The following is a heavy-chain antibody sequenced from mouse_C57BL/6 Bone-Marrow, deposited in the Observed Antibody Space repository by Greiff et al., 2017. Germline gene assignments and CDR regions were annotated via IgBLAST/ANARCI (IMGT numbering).Heavy chain of an antibody. J-gene: IGHJ2*01. Sequence: EVKVEESGPGLVKPSQSLSLTCSVTGYSITSGYYWNWIRQFPGNKLEWMGYISYDGSNNYNPSLQNRISITRDTYKNQFFLKLNSVTTEDTATYYCARAFITTVVAFDYWGQGTTLTVSS. V-gene: IGHV3-6*01. CDR1: GYSITSGYY. CDR3: ARAFITTVVAFDY. D-gene: IGHD1-1*01. CDR2: ISYDGSN.